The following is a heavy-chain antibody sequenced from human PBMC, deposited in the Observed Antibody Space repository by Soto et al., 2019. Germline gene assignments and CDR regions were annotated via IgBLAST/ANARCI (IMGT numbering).Heavy chain of an antibody. Sequence: QVQLVQSGAEVKKPGASVKVSCTTSGYTFTSYSINWVRQAPGQGLEWLGLISGYNGNTNYAQKLRGRVTLTADTSTSTAYMELRSLRYDDTAVYYCARGGVGETFRLLDGGQGTLVTVSS. D-gene: IGHD1-26*01. CDR2: ISGYNGNT. CDR3: ARGGVGETFRLLD. CDR1: GYTFTSYS. J-gene: IGHJ4*02. V-gene: IGHV1-18*01.